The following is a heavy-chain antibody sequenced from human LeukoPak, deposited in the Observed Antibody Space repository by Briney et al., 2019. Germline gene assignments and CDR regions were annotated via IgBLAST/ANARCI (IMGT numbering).Heavy chain of an antibody. CDR1: GFTFSSDA. Sequence: GGSLRLSCAASGFTFSSDAMSWVRQAPGKGLEWVSGISSGGGTYYADSVKGRFTISRDNSKNTLYLQMNNLRAEDTAVYYCAKDGYSNSRYDWFDPWGQGTLVTVSS. V-gene: IGHV3-23*01. CDR3: AKDGYSNSRYDWFDP. CDR2: ISSGGGT. D-gene: IGHD6-13*01. J-gene: IGHJ5*02.